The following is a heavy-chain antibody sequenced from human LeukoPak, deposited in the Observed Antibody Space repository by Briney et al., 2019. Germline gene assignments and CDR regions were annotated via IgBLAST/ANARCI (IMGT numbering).Heavy chain of an antibody. CDR2: IYYSGST. D-gene: IGHD3-16*01. V-gene: IGHV4-39*07. Sequence: SETLSLTCTVSGGSISSSSYYWGWIRQPPGKGLEWIGSIYYSGSTYYNPSLKSRVTISVDTSKNQFSLKLSSVTAADTAVYYCARGGMGGFDPWGQGTLVTVSS. CDR3: ARGGMGGFDP. J-gene: IGHJ5*02. CDR1: GGSISSSSYY.